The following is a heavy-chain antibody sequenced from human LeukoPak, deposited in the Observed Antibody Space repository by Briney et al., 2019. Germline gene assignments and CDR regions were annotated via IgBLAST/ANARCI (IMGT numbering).Heavy chain of an antibody. CDR1: GFTFSSYA. CDR2: ISGSGGST. CDR3: ARATYSSGWYGKTIDY. V-gene: IGHV3-23*01. D-gene: IGHD6-19*01. Sequence: AGGSLRLSCAASGFTFSSYAMSWVRQARGKGLEWVAAISGSGGSTYYADSVKGRFTISRDNSKNTPYLQMNSLRAEDPAVYYCARATYSSGWYGKTIDYWGQGTLVTVSS. J-gene: IGHJ4*02.